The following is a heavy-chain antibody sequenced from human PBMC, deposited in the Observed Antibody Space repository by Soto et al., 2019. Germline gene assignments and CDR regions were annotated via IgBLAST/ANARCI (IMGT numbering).Heavy chain of an antibody. D-gene: IGHD2-8*01. CDR2: ISSNGRST. CDR3: ARDRCTNGVCYAPSDY. Sequence: GGSLRLSCATSGFTFSTYGMHWVRQAPGKGLEYVSAISSNGRSTYYANSVKGRFTISRDNSKNTLYLQMDSLRAEDMAVYYCARDRCTNGVCYAPSDYWGQRTLVTVSS. V-gene: IGHV3-64*01. CDR1: GFTFSTYG. J-gene: IGHJ4*02.